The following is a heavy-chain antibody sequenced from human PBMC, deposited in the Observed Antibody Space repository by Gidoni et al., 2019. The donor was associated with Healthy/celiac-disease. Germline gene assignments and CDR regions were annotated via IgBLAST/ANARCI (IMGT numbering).Heavy chain of an antibody. CDR1: GFTFSGSA. CDR3: TRSNYYDSSGYYYHPFDY. J-gene: IGHJ4*02. V-gene: IGHV3-73*02. D-gene: IGHD3-22*01. CDR2: IRSKANSYAT. Sequence: EVQLVESGRGLVQPWGSLKLHCAAYGFTFSGSAMHCVRQASVKGLEWVGRIRSKANSYATAYAASVKGRFTISRDYSKNTAYLQMNSLKTEDTAVYYCTRSNYYDSSGYYYHPFDYWGQGTLVTVSS.